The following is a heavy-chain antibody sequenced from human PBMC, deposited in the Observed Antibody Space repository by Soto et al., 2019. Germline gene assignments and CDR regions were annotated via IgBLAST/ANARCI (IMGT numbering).Heavy chain of an antibody. J-gene: IGHJ6*03. V-gene: IGHV1-18*01. CDR1: GYTFTSYG. Sequence: ASVKVSCKASGYTFTSYGISWVRQAPGQGLEWMGWISAYNGNTNYAQKLQGRVTMTTDTSTSTAYMELRSLRSDDTAVYYCARDRRDYDYIWGSYRPPYYYMDVWGKGTTVTVSS. CDR3: ARDRRDYDYIWGSYRPPYYYMDV. D-gene: IGHD3-16*02. CDR2: ISAYNGNT.